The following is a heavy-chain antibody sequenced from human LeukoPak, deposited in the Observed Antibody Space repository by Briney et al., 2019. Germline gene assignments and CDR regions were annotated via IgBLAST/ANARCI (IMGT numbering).Heavy chain of an antibody. J-gene: IGHJ4*02. Sequence: GGSLRLSCAASGFTFSSYWMSWVRQAPGKGXXXXXNIRQDGSEKYYVDSVKGQFTISRDNAKNSLYLQMTSLRAEDTAVYYCARENRSTSCCFDYWGQGTLVTVSS. CDR3: ARENRSTSCCFDY. CDR1: GFTFSSYW. D-gene: IGHD2-2*01. CDR2: IRQDGSEK. V-gene: IGHV3-7*01.